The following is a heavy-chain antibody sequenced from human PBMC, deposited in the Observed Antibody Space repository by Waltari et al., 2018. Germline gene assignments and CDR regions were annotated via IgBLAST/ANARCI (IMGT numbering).Heavy chain of an antibody. Sequence: EVQLVQYGAEVKKPGATVNITCKPSGYTFTAVYIHWVQQAPGKGLEWMGRIDPEDGETIYAEKFQDRVTITADTSTDTAYMELSSLRSEDTAVYYCVTDKGVVIAFQHWGQGTVVTVSS. CDR3: VTDKGVVIAFQH. CDR2: IDPEDGET. V-gene: IGHV1-69-2*01. D-gene: IGHD2-21*01. CDR1: GYTFTAVY. J-gene: IGHJ1*01.